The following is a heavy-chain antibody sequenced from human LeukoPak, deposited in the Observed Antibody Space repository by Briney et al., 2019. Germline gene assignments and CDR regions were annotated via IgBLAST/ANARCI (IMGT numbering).Heavy chain of an antibody. Sequence: SETLSLTCTVSGDSITSDSYNWVWLPQPPGQGLEGIVSISDSGTPSYNPSLRSRITMSVDTSKNQFSLNLMSVTAADTAVFYCARTTLLWYFDNWGPGALVAVSS. V-gene: IGHV4-39*01. CDR1: GDSITSDSYN. D-gene: IGHD1-14*01. J-gene: IGHJ4*01. CDR2: ISDSGTP. CDR3: ARTTLLWYFDN.